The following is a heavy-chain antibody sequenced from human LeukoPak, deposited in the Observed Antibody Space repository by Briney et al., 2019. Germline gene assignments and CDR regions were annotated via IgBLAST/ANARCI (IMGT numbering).Heavy chain of an antibody. Sequence: ASVKVSCKVSGYTLTELSMHWVRQAPGKGLEWMGGFDPEDGETIYAQKFQGRVTMTEDTSTDTAYMELSSLRSEDTAVYYCATVFFKFAYSSSSENWFDPWGQGTLVTVSS. CDR2: FDPEDGET. CDR3: ATVFFKFAYSSSSENWFDP. CDR1: GYTLTELS. J-gene: IGHJ5*02. V-gene: IGHV1-24*01. D-gene: IGHD6-6*01.